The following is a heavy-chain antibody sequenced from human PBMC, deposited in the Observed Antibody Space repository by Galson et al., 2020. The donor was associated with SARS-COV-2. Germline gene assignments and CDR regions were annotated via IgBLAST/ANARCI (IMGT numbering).Heavy chain of an antibody. V-gene: IGHV4-59*08. CDR1: GGSISSYY. CDR3: ARHIQQWLVPTGGSFDY. D-gene: IGHD6-19*01. Sequence: SETLSLTCTVSGGSISSYYWSCIRQPPGKGLEWIGSIYYSWSTNYNPSLKSRVTISVDTSKNQFSLKLSSVTAADTAVYYCARHIQQWLVPTGGSFDYWGQGTLVTVSS. J-gene: IGHJ4*02. CDR2: IYYSWST.